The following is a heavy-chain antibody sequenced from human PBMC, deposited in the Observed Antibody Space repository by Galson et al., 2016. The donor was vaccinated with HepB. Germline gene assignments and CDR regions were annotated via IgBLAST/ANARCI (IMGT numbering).Heavy chain of an antibody. V-gene: IGHV1-58*01. D-gene: IGHD6-13*01. CDR3: AARGNSWPYY. CDR1: GVTFSTSA. CDR2: IVAGNGDT. Sequence: SVKVFCKASGVTFSTSAVQWVRQARGQHLEWIGWIVAGNGDTKYAQKFQERVTITRDMSTRTAYMELSSLTSEDTAVYYCAARGNSWPYYWGQGTLVTVSS. J-gene: IGHJ4*02.